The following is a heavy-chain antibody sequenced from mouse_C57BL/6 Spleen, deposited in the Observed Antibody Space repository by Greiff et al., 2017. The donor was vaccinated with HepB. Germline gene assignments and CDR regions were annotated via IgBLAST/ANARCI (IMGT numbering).Heavy chain of an antibody. V-gene: IGHV1-18*01. CDR3: ARKGGILPWYFDV. J-gene: IGHJ1*03. D-gene: IGHD5-5*01. CDR1: GYTFTDYN. Sequence: EVQLQQSGPELVKPGASVKIPCKASGYTFTDYNMDWVKQSHGKSLEWIGDINPNNGGTIYNQKFKGKATLTVDKSSSTAYMELRSLTSEDTAVYYCARKGGILPWYFDVWGTGTTVTVSS. CDR2: INPNNGGT.